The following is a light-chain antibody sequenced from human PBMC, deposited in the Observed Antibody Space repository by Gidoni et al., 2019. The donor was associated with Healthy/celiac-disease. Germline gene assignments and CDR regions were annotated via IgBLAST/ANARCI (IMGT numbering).Light chain of an antibody. CDR3: QQYYSTPYT. J-gene: IGKJ2*01. CDR1: QSVLYSSNNKNY. Sequence: QSVLYSSNNKNYLAWYQQKPGQPPKLLIYWASTRESGVPDRFSGSGSGTDFTLTISSLQAEDVAVYYCQQYYSTPYTFGQGTKLEIK. V-gene: IGKV4-1*01. CDR2: WAS.